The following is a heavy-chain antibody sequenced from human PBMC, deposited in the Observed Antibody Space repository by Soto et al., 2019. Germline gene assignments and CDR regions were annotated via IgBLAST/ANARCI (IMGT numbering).Heavy chain of an antibody. V-gene: IGHV3-23*01. Sequence: VGSLRLSCASSVCTFSSFSMSCVRQSPGKWMEWVSAISGSGGTTYNADSVKGRFTISRDNSKNTLYLQMNSLRAEDTAVYFCAKDDDYDSCGYYYSGRSKDYYGMELWGQGTTVSVS. J-gene: IGHJ6*01. CDR3: AKDDDYDSCGYYYSGRSKDYYGMEL. CDR2: ISGSGGTT. CDR1: VCTFSSFS. D-gene: IGHD3-22*01.